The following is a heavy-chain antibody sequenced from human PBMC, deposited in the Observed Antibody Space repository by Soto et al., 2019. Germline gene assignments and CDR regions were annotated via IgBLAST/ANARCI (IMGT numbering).Heavy chain of an antibody. CDR3: ARGDRAGSGSPASDYYSGWDV. D-gene: IGHD3-10*01. J-gene: IGHJ6*02. CDR1: GFTFSSYA. Sequence: DVQLLESGGHLVQPGGSLRLSCAASGFTFSSYAMSWVRQAPGKGLEWVSSVSAGGDMTYYSDSVKGRFTISRDNTNNALFLQMNSLRIEDAALYYGARGDRAGSGSPASDYYSGWDVCSQGTTVTVT. CDR2: VSAGGDMT. V-gene: IGHV3-23*01.